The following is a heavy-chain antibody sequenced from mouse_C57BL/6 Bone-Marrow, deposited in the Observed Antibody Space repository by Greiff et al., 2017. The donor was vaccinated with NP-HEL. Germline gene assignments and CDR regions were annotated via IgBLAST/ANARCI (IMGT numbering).Heavy chain of an antibody. Sequence: VQLQQSGAELVKPGASVKLSCKASGYTFTSYWMHWVKQRPGQGLEWIGMIHPNSGSTNYNEKFKSKATLTVDKSSSTAYMQLSSLTSEDSAVYYCARYGGGKAWFAYWGQGTLVTVSA. CDR1: GYTFTSYW. CDR2: IHPNSGST. J-gene: IGHJ3*01. CDR3: ARYGGGKAWFAY. V-gene: IGHV1-64*01. D-gene: IGHD1-1*02.